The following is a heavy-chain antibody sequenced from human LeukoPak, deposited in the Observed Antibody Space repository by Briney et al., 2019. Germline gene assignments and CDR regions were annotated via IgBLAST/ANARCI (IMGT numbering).Heavy chain of an antibody. D-gene: IGHD3-22*01. J-gene: IGHJ4*02. CDR1: GYTFTSYD. CDR3: ARGPLYYYDSSGYHDY. V-gene: IGHV1-8*01. Sequence: ASVKVSCKASGYTFTSYDINWVRQATGQGLEWMGWMNPNSGNTGYAQKFQGRVTMTRDTSTSTVYMELSSLRSEDTAVYYCARGPLYYYDSSGYHDYWGQGTLVTVSS. CDR2: MNPNSGNT.